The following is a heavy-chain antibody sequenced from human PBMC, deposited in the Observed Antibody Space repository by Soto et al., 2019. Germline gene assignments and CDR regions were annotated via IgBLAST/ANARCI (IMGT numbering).Heavy chain of an antibody. Sequence: SETLSLTCTVSGGSISSDYWSWIRQPPGKGLEWIGYISYSGNTNYNPSLKSLVTISVDTSKKQFSLKLRSVTAADTAVYYCARVLSGSSLFDYCGQRMLVTVSS. D-gene: IGHD1-26*01. V-gene: IGHV4-59*01. CDR2: ISYSGNT. CDR1: GGSISSDY. J-gene: IGHJ4*02. CDR3: ARVLSGSSLFDY.